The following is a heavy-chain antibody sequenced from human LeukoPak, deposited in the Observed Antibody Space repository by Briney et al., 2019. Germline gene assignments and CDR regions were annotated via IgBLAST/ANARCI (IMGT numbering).Heavy chain of an antibody. Sequence: SETLSLTCTVSGGSISSYYWSWIRQPPGKELEWIGSIYYSGSTYYNPSLKSRVTISVDTSKNQFSLKPSSVTAADTAVYYCARIAVAGHQYYFDYWGQGTLVTVSS. J-gene: IGHJ4*02. D-gene: IGHD6-19*01. CDR3: ARIAVAGHQYYFDY. CDR1: GGSISSYY. V-gene: IGHV4-59*05. CDR2: IYYSGST.